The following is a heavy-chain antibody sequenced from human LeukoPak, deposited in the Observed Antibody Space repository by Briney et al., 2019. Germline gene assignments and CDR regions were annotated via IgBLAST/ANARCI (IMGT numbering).Heavy chain of an antibody. CDR2: IKQDGSEK. D-gene: IGHD2-15*01. J-gene: IGHJ3*02. Sequence: GGSLRLSCAASGFTFSSYWMNWVRQAPGKRLEWVANIKQDGSEKYYVDSVKGRFTISRDNANNSLYLQMNSLRAEDTAVYYCARTGIGYCSGGSCYRDDAFDIWGQGTMVTVSS. CDR3: ARTGIGYCSGGSCYRDDAFDI. CDR1: GFTFSSYW. V-gene: IGHV3-7*01.